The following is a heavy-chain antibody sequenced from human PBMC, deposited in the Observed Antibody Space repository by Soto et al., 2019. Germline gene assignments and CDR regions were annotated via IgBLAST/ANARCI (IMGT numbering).Heavy chain of an antibody. Sequence: SVKVSCKASGGTFSSYAISWVRQAPGQGLEWMGGIIPTFGTANYAQKFQGRVTITADESTSTAYMELSSLRSEDTAVYYCASYREDSYGYYYGMDVWGQGTTVTVSS. CDR3: ASYREDSYGYYYGMDV. CDR2: IIPTFGTA. D-gene: IGHD5-18*01. J-gene: IGHJ6*02. CDR1: GGTFSSYA. V-gene: IGHV1-69*13.